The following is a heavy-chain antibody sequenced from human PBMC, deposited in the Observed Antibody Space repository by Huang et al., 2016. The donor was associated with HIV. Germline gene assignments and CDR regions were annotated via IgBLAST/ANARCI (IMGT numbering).Heavy chain of an antibody. D-gene: IGHD3-9*01. Sequence: EVHLVESGGDLVQPGGSMGLSCVASGFNLRAYWMSWVRQAPGKGRGLVANIKQYGSEKNYVDAVKGRFTISRDNAKNSVYLQLTSLRAEDTAVYYCARGGIYYDVLTGRHYYYNGLDVWGQGTTVTVSS. V-gene: IGHV3-7*01. J-gene: IGHJ6*02. CDR1: GFNLRAYW. CDR3: ARGGIYYDVLTGRHYYYNGLDV. CDR2: IKQYGSEK.